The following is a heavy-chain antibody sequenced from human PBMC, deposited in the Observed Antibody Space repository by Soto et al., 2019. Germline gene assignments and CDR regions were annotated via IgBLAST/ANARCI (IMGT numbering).Heavy chain of an antibody. Sequence: PSETLSLTCTVSGGSVSSTSYYWTWIRQPPGKGLEWIGXXXYXGXTXXXXXXQSRVTISVDTSKNQFSLKMSSVTAADTAVYYCASYYYDSSGWFDPWGQGTLVTV. V-gene: IGHV4-61*01. D-gene: IGHD3-22*01. CDR1: GGSVSSTSYY. CDR2: XXYXGXT. CDR3: ASYYYDSSGWFDP. J-gene: IGHJ5*02.